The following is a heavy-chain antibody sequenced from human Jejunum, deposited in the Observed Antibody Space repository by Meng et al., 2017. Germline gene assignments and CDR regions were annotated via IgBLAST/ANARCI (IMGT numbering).Heavy chain of an antibody. V-gene: IGHV3-23*01. CDR2: ISNTGDDT. Sequence: GGSLRLSCAASGFTFSNFGMSWVRQAPGKGLEWVSVISNTGDDTNYADSVKGRFTISRDNSKNTLSLQMNSLRPEDTAAYFCAKGRSFGGTLYCASPNWGQGTLVTVSS. CDR3: AKGRSFGGTLYCASPN. J-gene: IGHJ4*02. CDR1: GFTFSNFG. D-gene: IGHD2-15*01.